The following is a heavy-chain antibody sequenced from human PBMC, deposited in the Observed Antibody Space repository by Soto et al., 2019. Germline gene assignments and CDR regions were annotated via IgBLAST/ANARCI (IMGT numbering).Heavy chain of an antibody. D-gene: IGHD2-15*01. V-gene: IGHV4-39*01. Sequence: QLQLQESGPGLVKPSETLSLTCTVSGGSISSSSYYWGWIRQPPGKGLEWIGSIYYSGSTYYNPSLKSRVTIPVDTSKNQFSLKLSSVTAGDTAVYYCARQSGYCSGGSCYRTAFDYWGQGTLVTVSS. J-gene: IGHJ4*02. CDR2: IYYSGST. CDR3: ARQSGYCSGGSCYRTAFDY. CDR1: GGSISSSSYY.